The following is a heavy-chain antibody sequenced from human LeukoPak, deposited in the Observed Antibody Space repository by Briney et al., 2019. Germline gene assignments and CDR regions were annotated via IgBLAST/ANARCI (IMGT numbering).Heavy chain of an antibody. CDR1: GGSISSYY. CDR2: IYYSGST. D-gene: IGHD6-13*01. V-gene: IGHV4-59*01. Sequence: SETLSLTCTVSGGSISSYYWSWIRQPPGKGLEWIGYIYYSGSTNYNPSLKSRVTISVDTSKNQFSLKLSSVTAADTAVYYCARVRGSSWYQAAADYFDYWGQGTLVTVSS. CDR3: ARVRGSSWYQAAADYFDY. J-gene: IGHJ4*02.